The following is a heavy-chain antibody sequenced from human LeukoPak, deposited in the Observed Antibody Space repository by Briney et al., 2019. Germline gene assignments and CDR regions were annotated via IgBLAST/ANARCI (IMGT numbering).Heavy chain of an antibody. V-gene: IGHV3-53*01. CDR1: GFTFGDYA. CDR3: AREGVYDSSGYHDALDI. J-gene: IGHJ3*02. D-gene: IGHD3-22*01. CDR2: IYSGTNT. Sequence: GGSLRLSCTASGFTFGDYAMTWFRQAPGKGLEWVSVIYSGTNTYYADSVKGRFTISRDNSKNTVYLQMNSLRAEDTAVYYCAREGVYDSSGYHDALDIWGQGTMVTVSS.